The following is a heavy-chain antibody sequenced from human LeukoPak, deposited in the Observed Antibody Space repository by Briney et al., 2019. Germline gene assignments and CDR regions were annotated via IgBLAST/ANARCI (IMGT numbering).Heavy chain of an antibody. CDR2: INPNSGGT. CDR3: ARGAYGEPTH. D-gene: IGHD4-17*01. Sequence: GASVKVSCKASGYSFIDYYIHWVRQAPGQGLEWMGWINPNSGGTNYAQKFQGRVTITGDTSISTAYMELSSLRSDDTAVFYCARGAYGEPTHWGQGALVTVSS. J-gene: IGHJ4*02. CDR1: GYSFIDYY. V-gene: IGHV1-2*02.